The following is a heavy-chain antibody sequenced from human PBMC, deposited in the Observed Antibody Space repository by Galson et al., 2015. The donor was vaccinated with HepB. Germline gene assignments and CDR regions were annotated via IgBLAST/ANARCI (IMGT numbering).Heavy chain of an antibody. CDR2: IWHDGSNK. CDR3: ARDACDSSNCYMYYYYYGMDV. CDR1: GFTFSNYG. J-gene: IGHJ6*02. D-gene: IGHD2-2*02. Sequence: SLRLSCAASGFTFSNYGFHWVRQVPGKGLEWVAVIWHDGSNKKYADSVKGRFTISKDNSKNTLYLEMDSLRAEDTAMYYCARDACDSSNCYMYYYYYGMDVWGQGAPVTVSS. V-gene: IGHV3-33*01.